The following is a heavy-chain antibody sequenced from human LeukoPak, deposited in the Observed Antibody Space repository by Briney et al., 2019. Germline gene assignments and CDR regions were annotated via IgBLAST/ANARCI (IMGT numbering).Heavy chain of an antibody. J-gene: IGHJ4*02. D-gene: IGHD3-22*01. CDR1: GYTLTELS. CDR2: FDPEDGEP. V-gene: IGHV1-24*01. CDR3: ATHYYDSSGYYYYFDY. Sequence: GASVKVSCKVSGYTLTELSMHWVRQAPGKGLEWMGGFDPEDGEPIYAQKFQGRVTMTEDTSTDTAYMELSSLRSEDTAVYYCATHYYDSSGYYYYFDYWGQGTLVTVSS.